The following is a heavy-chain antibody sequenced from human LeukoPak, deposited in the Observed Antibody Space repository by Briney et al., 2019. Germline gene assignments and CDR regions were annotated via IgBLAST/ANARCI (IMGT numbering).Heavy chain of an antibody. CDR2: ISYDGGNK. V-gene: IGHV3-30*18. CDR1: GFTFSSYA. Sequence: GGSLRLSCAASGFTFSSYAMHWVRQAPGKGLEWEAVISYDGGNKYYIDSVKGRFTISRDNSKNTLYLQMNSLSAEDTAVYYCAKVHLTYYYDSSGYGFQDCWGQGALVTVSS. D-gene: IGHD3-22*01. CDR3: AKVHLTYYYDSSGYGFQDC. J-gene: IGHJ4*02.